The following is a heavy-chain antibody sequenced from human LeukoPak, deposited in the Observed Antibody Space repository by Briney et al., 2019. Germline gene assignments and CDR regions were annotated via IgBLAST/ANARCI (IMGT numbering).Heavy chain of an antibody. J-gene: IGHJ4*02. D-gene: IGHD2-8*01. CDR2: IHSSGST. CDR3: ARDPNSVGVTGDYYFDT. CDR1: GGFISTYH. V-gene: IGHV4-4*07. Sequence: PSETLSLTCTVSGGFISTYHWTWIRQSAGKGLEWIGRIHSSGSTNHNPSLKSRLAISIDKSKKQFSLKLSSVTAADTAVYYCARDPNSVGVTGDYYFDTWGQGILVTVSS.